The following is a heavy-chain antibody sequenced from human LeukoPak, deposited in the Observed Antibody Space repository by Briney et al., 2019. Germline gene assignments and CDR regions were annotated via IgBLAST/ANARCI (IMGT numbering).Heavy chain of an antibody. CDR2: IYHSGST. CDR3: ARDGTMVRGVTIIGGPLGGGDY. J-gene: IGHJ4*02. Sequence: SETLSLTCTVSGYSISSGYYWGWIRQPPGKGLEWIRSIYHSGSTYYNPSLKSRVTISVDTSKNQFSLKLSSVTAADTAVYYCARDGTMVRGVTIIGGPLGGGDYWGQGTLVTVSS. V-gene: IGHV4-38-2*02. D-gene: IGHD3-10*01. CDR1: GYSISSGYY.